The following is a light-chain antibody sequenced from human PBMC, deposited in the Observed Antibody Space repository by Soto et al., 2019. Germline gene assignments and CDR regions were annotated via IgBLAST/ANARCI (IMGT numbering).Light chain of an antibody. CDR1: QSVSSSY. V-gene: IGKV3-20*01. Sequence: EIVLTQSPGTLSLSPGERATLSCRASQSVSSSYLAWYQQKPGQAPRLLIYGASGRATGIPDRFSGSGSGTDFTLTISRLEPEGFAVYYCQQYGSSQSFGQGTKVEIK. CDR2: GAS. J-gene: IGKJ1*01. CDR3: QQYGSSQS.